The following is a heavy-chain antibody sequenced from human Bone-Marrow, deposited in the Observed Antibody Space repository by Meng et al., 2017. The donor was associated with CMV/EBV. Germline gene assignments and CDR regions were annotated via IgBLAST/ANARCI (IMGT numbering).Heavy chain of an antibody. CDR1: GFPFSNSA. V-gene: IGHV3-30*02. J-gene: IGHJ6*02. CDR2: IWYDASNE. CDR3: ARDRPLRFATYYYGMDV. D-gene: IGHD3-3*01. Sequence: GGSLRLSCAASGAASGFPFSNSAMHWVRQAPGKGLQWVALIWYDASNEYYQDSVQGRFSISRDNSKNTLYLQMNSLSAGDTDVYYCARDRPLRFATYYYGMDVWGQGTTVTVSS.